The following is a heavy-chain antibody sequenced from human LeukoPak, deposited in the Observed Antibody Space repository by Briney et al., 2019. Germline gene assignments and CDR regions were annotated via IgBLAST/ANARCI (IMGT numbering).Heavy chain of an antibody. V-gene: IGHV4-59*01. CDR3: AREYCSSGSCSIDY. J-gene: IGHJ4*02. Sequence: SETLSLTCTLSGGSISTYYWSWIRHPPGKGLEWIGFVHYSGNTIYNSSLKSRVTISMDTSRNHFSLKSSSVTAADTAVYYCAREYCSSGSCSIDYWGQGTLVTVSS. CDR2: VHYSGNT. CDR1: GGSISTYY. D-gene: IGHD2-15*01.